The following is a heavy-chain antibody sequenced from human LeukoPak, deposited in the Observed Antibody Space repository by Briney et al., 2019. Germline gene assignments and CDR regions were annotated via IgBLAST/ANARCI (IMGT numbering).Heavy chain of an antibody. V-gene: IGHV1-2*02. CDR1: GYTFTGYY. CDR3: AREGFGGGSYHWFDP. J-gene: IGHJ5*02. D-gene: IGHD1-26*01. CDR2: INPNSGGT. Sequence: ASVKVSCKASGYTFTGYYMHWVRPAPGQGLEWMGWINPNSGGTNYAQKFQGRVTMTRDTSISTAYMELSRLRSDDTAVYYCAREGFGGGSYHWFDPWGQGTLVTVSS.